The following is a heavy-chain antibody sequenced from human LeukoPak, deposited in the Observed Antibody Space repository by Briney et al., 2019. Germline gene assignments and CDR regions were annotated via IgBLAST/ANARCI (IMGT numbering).Heavy chain of an antibody. J-gene: IGHJ4*02. CDR2: IDHSGST. CDR1: GYSISSGYY. D-gene: IGHD5-18*01. Sequence: SETLSLTCTVSGYSISSGYYWGWIRQPPGKGLEWTGSIDHSGSTYYNPSLKSRVTISVDTSKNQFSLKLSSVTAADTAVYYCARVFPYSYGYFDYWGQGTLVTVSS. V-gene: IGHV4-38-2*02. CDR3: ARVFPYSYGYFDY.